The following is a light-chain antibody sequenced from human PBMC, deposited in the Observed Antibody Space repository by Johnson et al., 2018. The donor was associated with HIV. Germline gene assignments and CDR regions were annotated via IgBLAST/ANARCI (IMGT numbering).Light chain of an antibody. J-gene: IGLJ1*01. CDR1: SSNIGNNY. CDR3: GTWDSSLSAGGANYV. CDR2: DNN. V-gene: IGLV1-51*01. Sequence: QSILTQPPSVSAAPGQKVTISCSGTSSNIGNNYVSWYQQFPGTAPKLVIYDNNNRPSGIPDRFSGSKSGTSATRGITGLQTGDEADYYCGTWDSSLSAGGANYVFGTGTKVTVL.